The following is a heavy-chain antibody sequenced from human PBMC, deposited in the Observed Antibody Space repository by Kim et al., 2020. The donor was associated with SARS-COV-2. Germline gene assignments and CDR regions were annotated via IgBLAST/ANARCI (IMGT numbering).Heavy chain of an antibody. CDR3: ARGGGDTAMASFDY. CDR2: IYYSGST. Sequence: SETLSLTCTVSGGSISSGGYYWSWIRQHPGKGLEWIGYIYYSGSTYYNPSLKSRVTISVDTSKNQFSLKLSSVTAADTAVYYCARGGGDTAMASFDYWGQGTLVTVSS. D-gene: IGHD5-18*01. CDR1: GGSISSGGYY. J-gene: IGHJ4*02. V-gene: IGHV4-31*03.